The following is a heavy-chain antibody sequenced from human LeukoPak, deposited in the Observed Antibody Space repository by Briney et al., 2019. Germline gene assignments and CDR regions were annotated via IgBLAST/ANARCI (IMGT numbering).Heavy chain of an antibody. CDR3: VRGGLDY. V-gene: IGHV1-8*03. CDR1: GYTFTNYD. J-gene: IGHJ4*02. Sequence: ASVKVSCKATGYTFTNYDINWVRQATGQGLEWIGFMNPNSGKTVYAQKFQGRVTITTDTSITTAYMELSKLKSEDTAVYYCVRGGLDYWGQGTLVTVSS. CDR2: MNPNSGKT.